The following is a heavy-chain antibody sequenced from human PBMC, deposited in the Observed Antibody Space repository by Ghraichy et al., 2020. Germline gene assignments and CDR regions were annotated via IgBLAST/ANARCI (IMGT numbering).Heavy chain of an antibody. CDR3: ARGGGGSCYSYCHY. CDR1: GFTFTTYS. Sequence: GESLNISCVASGFTFTTYSMHWVRQAPGKGLEWVAGFSSDGSNENYADSVKGRFTISRDNSKNTLYLQMNSLRPDDTAVYYCARGGGGSCYSYCHYWGQGTLVTVSS. CDR2: FSSDGSNE. J-gene: IGHJ4*02. V-gene: IGHV3-30*01. D-gene: IGHD2-15*01.